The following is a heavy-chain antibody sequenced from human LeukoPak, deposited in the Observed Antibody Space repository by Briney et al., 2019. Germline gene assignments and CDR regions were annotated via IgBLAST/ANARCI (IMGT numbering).Heavy chain of an antibody. CDR2: IYHSGST. V-gene: IGHV4-4*02. J-gene: IGHJ4*02. CDR3: ARGLVAAGPDY. D-gene: IGHD6-13*01. Sequence: SGTLSLTCAVSGGSISSGNWWSWVRQPPGKGLEWIGQIYHSGSTNYNPSLKSRVTISVEKSKNQFSLNLTSVTAADTAVYYCARGLVAAGPDYWGQGTLVTVSS. CDR1: GGSISSGNW.